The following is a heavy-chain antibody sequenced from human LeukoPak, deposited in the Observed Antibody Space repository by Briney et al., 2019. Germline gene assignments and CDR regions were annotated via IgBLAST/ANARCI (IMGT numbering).Heavy chain of an antibody. V-gene: IGHV3-33*01. D-gene: IGHD3-10*01. CDR1: AFTFSRYG. CDR3: ARVGGSGSWNYIDH. CDR2: IWYDGSNE. J-gene: IGHJ4*02. Sequence: GGSLRLSCAASAFTFSRYGMHWVRQAPGKGLDWVAVIWYDGSNEYYADSVKGRFTISRDNSKNILYPQMNSLRAEDTAVYYCARVGGSGSWNYIDHWGQGTLVTVSS.